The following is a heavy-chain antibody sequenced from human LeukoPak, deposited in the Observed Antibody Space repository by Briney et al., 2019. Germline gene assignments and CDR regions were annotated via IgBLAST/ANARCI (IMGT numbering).Heavy chain of an antibody. J-gene: IGHJ2*01. D-gene: IGHD5-12*01. V-gene: IGHV4-59*01. CDR2: FYYSGRT. CDR1: GGSISPDQ. CDR3: VRFSHDSGSYPNWYFDI. Sequence: PSESLSVTSRVSGGSISPDQWSSIPEPPRQGLQYIGRFYYSGRTTYNPSLKSRVTISVDTSKNQFSLNLSSVTAADTAVYYCVRFSHDSGSYPNWYFDIWGRGTPVTVSS.